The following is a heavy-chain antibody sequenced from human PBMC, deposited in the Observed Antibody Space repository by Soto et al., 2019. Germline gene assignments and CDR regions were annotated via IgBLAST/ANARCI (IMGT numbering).Heavy chain of an antibody. D-gene: IGHD3-22*01. Sequence: QVQLVQSGAEVKKPGSSVKVSCKASGGTFSSYAISWVRQAPGQGLEWMGGIIPIFGTANYAQKFQGRVTINANEPTRAAEMEQRSLRSEDTDVYYCARDLGDYDDSSGYYYYYGMDVLGQDSTVTVS. CDR1: GGTFSSYA. V-gene: IGHV1-69*01. CDR3: ARDLGDYDDSSGYYYYYGMDV. J-gene: IGHJ6*02. CDR2: IIPIFGTA.